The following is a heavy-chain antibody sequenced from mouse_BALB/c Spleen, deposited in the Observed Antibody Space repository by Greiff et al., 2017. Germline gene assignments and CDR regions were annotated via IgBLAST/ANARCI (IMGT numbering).Heavy chain of an antibody. CDR1: GFTFSSYG. Sequence: EVKLVESGGGLVQPGGSLKLSCAASGFTFSSYGMSWVRQTPDKRLELVATINSNGGSTYYPDSVKGRFTISRDNAKNTLYLQMSSLKSEDTAMYYCARESETGYYAMDYWGQGTSVTVSS. J-gene: IGHJ4*01. D-gene: IGHD4-1*01. CDR3: ARESETGYYAMDY. V-gene: IGHV5-6-3*01. CDR2: INSNGGST.